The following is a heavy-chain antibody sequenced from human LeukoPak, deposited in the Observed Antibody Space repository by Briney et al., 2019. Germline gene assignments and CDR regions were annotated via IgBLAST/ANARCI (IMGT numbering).Heavy chain of an antibody. CDR3: ARTGNFDY. D-gene: IGHD7-27*01. CDR1: GGTFSSYA. CDR2: IYPSDSDT. V-gene: IGHV5-51*01. Sequence: KVSCKASGGTFSSYAISWVRQAPGQGLEWMGIIYPSDSDTRYSPSFQGQVTISADKSITTAYLQWRSLKASDTAMYYCARTGNFDYWGQGTLVTVSS. J-gene: IGHJ4*02.